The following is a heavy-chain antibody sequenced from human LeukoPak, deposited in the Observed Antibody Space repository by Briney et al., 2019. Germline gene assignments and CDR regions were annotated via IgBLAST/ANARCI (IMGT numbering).Heavy chain of an antibody. D-gene: IGHD3-9*01. V-gene: IGHV1-2*02. CDR2: INPNSGGT. J-gene: IGHJ6*02. Sequence: GASVKVSCKASGYTFTGYYMRWVRQAPGQGLEWMGWINPNSGGTNYAQKFQGRVTMTRDTSISTAYMELSRLRSDDTAVYYCAREDYDILTGYYYYYYGMDVWGQGTTVTVSS. CDR3: AREDYDILTGYYYYYYGMDV. CDR1: GYTFTGYY.